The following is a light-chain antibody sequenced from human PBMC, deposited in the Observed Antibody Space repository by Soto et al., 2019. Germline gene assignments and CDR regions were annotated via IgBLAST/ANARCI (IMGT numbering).Light chain of an antibody. J-gene: IGKJ1*01. CDR2: GAS. V-gene: IGKV3-20*01. CDR1: QSVSSSY. Sequence: EIVLTQSPGTLSLSPGERDTLSCRASQSVSSSYLAWYQQKPGQAPRLLIYGASSRATGIPDRFSGSGSGTDFTLIISRLEPEDFAVYYCQQYGSSPPWTFGQGTKVEIK. CDR3: QQYGSSPPWT.